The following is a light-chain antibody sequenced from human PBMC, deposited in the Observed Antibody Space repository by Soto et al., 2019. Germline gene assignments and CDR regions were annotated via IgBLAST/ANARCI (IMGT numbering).Light chain of an antibody. V-gene: IGKV3-15*01. CDR2: GAS. J-gene: IGKJ1*01. Sequence: EIVMTQSPATLSVSPGERATLSCRASQSVSSNLAWYQQKPGQAPRRLIYGASTRATGIPARFSGSGSGTEFTLTISSLQSEDFAVYYCQQYNNWPPMTFGQGTKVDIK. CDR1: QSVSSN. CDR3: QQYNNWPPMT.